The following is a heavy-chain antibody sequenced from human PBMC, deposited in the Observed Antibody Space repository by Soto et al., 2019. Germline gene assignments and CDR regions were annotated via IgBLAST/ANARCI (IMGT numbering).Heavy chain of an antibody. Sequence: QVQLVQSGAEVKKPGSSVKVSCKASGGTFSSYTISWVRQAPGQGLEWMGRIIPILGIANYAQKFQGRVTIXXEXAXXTAYMELSSLRSEDTAVYYCARDVSGWQLTNWFDPWGQGTLVTVSS. J-gene: IGHJ5*02. CDR2: IIPILGIA. D-gene: IGHD6-25*01. V-gene: IGHV1-69*08. CDR1: GGTFSSYT. CDR3: ARDVSGWQLTNWFDP.